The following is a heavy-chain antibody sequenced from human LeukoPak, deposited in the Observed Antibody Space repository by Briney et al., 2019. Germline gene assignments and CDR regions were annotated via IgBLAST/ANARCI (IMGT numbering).Heavy chain of an antibody. Sequence: SVKVSCKASGGTFSSYAISWVRQAPGQGLEWMGGIIPIFGTANYAQKFQGRVTITADDSTSTAYMELSSLRSEDTAVYYCARVPSDSSNWYWFDPWGQGTLLTVSS. J-gene: IGHJ5*02. V-gene: IGHV1-69*13. D-gene: IGHD6-13*01. CDR1: GGTFSSYA. CDR2: IIPIFGTA. CDR3: ARVPSDSSNWYWFDP.